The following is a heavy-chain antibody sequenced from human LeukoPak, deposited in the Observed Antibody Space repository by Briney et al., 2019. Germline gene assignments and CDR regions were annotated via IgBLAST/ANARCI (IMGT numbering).Heavy chain of an antibody. CDR1: GYTFTSYY. CDR2: INPSGGST. V-gene: IGHV1-46*01. Sequence: EASVKVSCKASGYTFTSYYMHWVRQAPGQGLEWMGIINPSGGSTSYAQKFQGRVTMTRDMSTSTVYMELSSLRSEDTAVYYCANQVATNAEYFQHWGQGTLVTVSS. J-gene: IGHJ1*01. CDR3: ANQVATNAEYFQH. D-gene: IGHD2-15*01.